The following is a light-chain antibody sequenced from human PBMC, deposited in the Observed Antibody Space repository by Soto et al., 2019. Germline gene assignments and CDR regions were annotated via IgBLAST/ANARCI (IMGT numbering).Light chain of an antibody. CDR2: DVS. CDR3: RSYTSSSTLV. V-gene: IGLV2-14*01. Sequence: QSALTQPASVSGSPGQSITISCTGTSSDVGGYNYVSWYQQHPGKDPKLMIYDVSNRPSGVSNRFSGSRSGNTASLTISGLNAEDEADYYCRSYTSSSTLVFGGGTKLTV. CDR1: SSDVGGYNY. J-gene: IGLJ2*01.